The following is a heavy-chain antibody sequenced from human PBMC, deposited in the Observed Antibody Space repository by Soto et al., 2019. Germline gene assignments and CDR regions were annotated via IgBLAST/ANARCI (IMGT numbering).Heavy chain of an antibody. Sequence: SETLSLTCAVYGGSFSGYYWSWIRQPPGKGLEWIGEINHSGSTNYNPSLKSRVTISVDTSKNQFSLKLSSVTAADTAVYYCARGQFSSSWYDWGQGTLVTV. D-gene: IGHD6-13*01. CDR3: ARGQFSSSWYD. CDR1: GGSFSGYY. CDR2: INHSGST. J-gene: IGHJ4*02. V-gene: IGHV4-34*01.